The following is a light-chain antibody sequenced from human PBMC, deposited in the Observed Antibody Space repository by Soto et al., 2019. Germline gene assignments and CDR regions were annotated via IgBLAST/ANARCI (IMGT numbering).Light chain of an antibody. CDR3: HQYYHVPRP. J-gene: IGKJ1*01. Sequence: DIVMTQSPDSLAVSLGERATINCNSSQSVLYRSNNKTYLAWYQQKPEQRPKLLIYGASTRVSGVPDRFSGSGSGTDFTLTISSLQAEDVAVYHCHQYYHVPRPFGQGTKVEIK. CDR2: GAS. V-gene: IGKV4-1*01. CDR1: QSVLYRSNNKTY.